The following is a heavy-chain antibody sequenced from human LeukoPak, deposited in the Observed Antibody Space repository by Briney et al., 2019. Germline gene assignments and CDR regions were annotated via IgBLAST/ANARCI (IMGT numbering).Heavy chain of an antibody. CDR1: GYSISSGYY. CDR3: AGASYGSGSYGGYYFDY. Sequence: SETLSLTCTVSGYSISSGYYWGWIRQPPGKGLEWIGSIYHSGSTYHNPSLKSRVTISVDTSKNQFSLKLSSVTAADTAVYYCAGASYGSGSYGGYYFDYWGQGTLVTVSS. J-gene: IGHJ4*02. V-gene: IGHV4-38-2*02. CDR2: IYHSGST. D-gene: IGHD3-10*01.